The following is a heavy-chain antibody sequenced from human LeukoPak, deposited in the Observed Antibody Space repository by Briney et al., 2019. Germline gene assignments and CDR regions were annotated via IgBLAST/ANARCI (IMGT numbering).Heavy chain of an antibody. V-gene: IGHV3-74*01. CDR1: GFTSSSYW. CDR2: TTSDGSST. Sequence: GGSLRLSCAASGFTSSSYWMHWVRQAPGKGLVWVSRTTSDGSSTYYADSVKGRFTISKDNAENTVYLQMNSLRADDTAAYYCARGGYYVSGSFDCWGQGTLVTVSS. CDR3: ARGGYYVSGSFDC. D-gene: IGHD3-10*01. J-gene: IGHJ4*02.